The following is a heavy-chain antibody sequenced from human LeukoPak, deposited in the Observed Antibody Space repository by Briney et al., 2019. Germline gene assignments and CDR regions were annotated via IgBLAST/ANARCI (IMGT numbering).Heavy chain of an antibody. J-gene: IGHJ3*02. CDR3: ARVLAAAGTPRRHDAFDI. CDR1: GYTFTSYY. CDR2: IIPIFGTA. Sequence: AASVKVSCKASGYTFTSYYMHWVRQAPGQGLEWMGGIIPIFGTANYAQKFQGRVTITADKSTSTAYMELSSLRSEDTAVYYCARVLAAAGTPRRHDAFDIWGQGTMVTVSS. V-gene: IGHV1-69*06. D-gene: IGHD6-13*01.